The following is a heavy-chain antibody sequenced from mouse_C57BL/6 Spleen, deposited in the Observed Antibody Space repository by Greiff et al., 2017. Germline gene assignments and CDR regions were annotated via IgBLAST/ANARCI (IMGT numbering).Heavy chain of an antibody. CDR1: GYTFTSYW. CDR2: IDPSDSYT. Sequence: QVQLQQPGAELVRPGTSVKLSCKASGYTFTSYWMRWVKQRPGQGLAWIGVIDPSDSYTNYNQKFKGKATLTVDTSSSTAYMQLSSLTSEDSAVYYYAREGNSGPFAYWGQGTPFTVSA. J-gene: IGHJ3*01. V-gene: IGHV1-59*01. D-gene: IGHD3-2*02. CDR3: AREGNSGPFAY.